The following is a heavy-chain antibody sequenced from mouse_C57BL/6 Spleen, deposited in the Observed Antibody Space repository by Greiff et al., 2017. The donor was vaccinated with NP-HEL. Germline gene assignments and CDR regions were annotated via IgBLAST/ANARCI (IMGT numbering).Heavy chain of an antibody. CDR2: ISSGGDYI. V-gene: IGHV5-9-1*02. CDR1: GFTFSSYA. D-gene: IGHD1-1*01. Sequence: EVKLVESGEGLVKPGGSLKLSCAASGFTFSSYAMSWVRQTPEKRLEWVAYISSGGDYIYYADTVKGRFTISRDNARNTLYLQMSSLKSEDTAMYYCTRGDYYGSRYAMDYWGQGTSVTVSS. J-gene: IGHJ4*01. CDR3: TRGDYYGSRYAMDY.